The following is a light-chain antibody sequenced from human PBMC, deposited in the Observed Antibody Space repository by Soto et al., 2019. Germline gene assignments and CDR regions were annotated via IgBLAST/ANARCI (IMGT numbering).Light chain of an antibody. J-gene: IGKJ5*01. V-gene: IGKV1-39*01. CDR1: QSISSY. CDR2: AAS. CDR3: QQRHMWPIT. Sequence: DIQMTQSPSSLSASVGDRFTITCRASQSISSYLNWYQQKTGKAPKXXIYAASSLQSGVPSRFSGSGYGTDFNLTISSLETEDSAVYYCQQRHMWPITFGQGTRLEIK.